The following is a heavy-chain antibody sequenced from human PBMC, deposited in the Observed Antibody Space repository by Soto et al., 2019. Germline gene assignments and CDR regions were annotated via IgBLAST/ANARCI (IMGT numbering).Heavy chain of an antibody. Sequence: SETLSLTCTVSGGSISSSSYYWGWIRQPPGKGLEWIGSIYYSGSTYYNPSLKSRVTISVDTSKNQFSLKLSSVTAADTAVYXCATTVVTPNYYYYGMDVWGQGTTVTAP. CDR3: ATTVVTPNYYYYGMDV. CDR2: IYYSGST. CDR1: GGSISSSSYY. J-gene: IGHJ6*02. V-gene: IGHV4-39*01. D-gene: IGHD4-17*01.